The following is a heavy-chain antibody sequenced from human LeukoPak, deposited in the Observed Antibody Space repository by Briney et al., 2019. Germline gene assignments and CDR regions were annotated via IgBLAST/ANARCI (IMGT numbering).Heavy chain of an antibody. CDR1: GGTFSSYA. V-gene: IGHV1-18*01. J-gene: IGHJ4*02. CDR2: ISAYNGNT. Sequence: ASVKVSCKASGGTFSSYAISWVRQAPGQGLEWMGWISAYNGNTNYAQKLQGRVTMTTDTSTSTAYMELRSLRSDDTAVYYCARDGPIPGYSSGSNFDYWGQGTLVTVSS. CDR3: ARDGPIPGYSSGSNFDY. D-gene: IGHD6-19*01.